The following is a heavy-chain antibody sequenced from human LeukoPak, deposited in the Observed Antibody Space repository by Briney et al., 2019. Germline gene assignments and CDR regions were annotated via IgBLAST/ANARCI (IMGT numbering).Heavy chain of an antibody. Sequence: SQTLSLTCTVSVGSISSGDYYWSWIRQPPGKGLEWIGYIYYSGSTYYNPSLKSRVTISVDTSKNQFSLKLSSVTAADTAVYYCARTLLTTYYYDSSGYYFDYWGQGTLVTVSS. V-gene: IGHV4-30-4*01. CDR1: VGSISSGDYY. CDR2: IYYSGST. D-gene: IGHD3-22*01. CDR3: ARTLLTTYYYDSSGYYFDY. J-gene: IGHJ4*02.